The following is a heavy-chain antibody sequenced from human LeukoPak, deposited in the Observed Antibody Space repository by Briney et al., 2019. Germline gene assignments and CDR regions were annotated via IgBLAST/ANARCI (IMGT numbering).Heavy chain of an antibody. CDR1: GGSISSYY. CDR3: ARLKYGDYPFDP. V-gene: IGHV4-59*08. J-gene: IGHJ5*02. D-gene: IGHD4-17*01. Sequence: PSETLSLTCTVSGGSISSYYWTWIRQPPGKGLEWIGYIHYSGSTNYNPSLKSRVTISVDTSKNQFSLKLSSVTAADTAVYYCARLKYGDYPFDPWGQGTLVTVSS. CDR2: IHYSGST.